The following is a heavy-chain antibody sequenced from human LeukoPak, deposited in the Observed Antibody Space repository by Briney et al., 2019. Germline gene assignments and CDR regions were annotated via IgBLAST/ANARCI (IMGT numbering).Heavy chain of an antibody. CDR1: GFTFSSYE. Sequence: PGGSLRLSCAASGFTFSSYEMNWVRQAPGKGLEWVSYISSSAGTLYYADSVKGRFTISRDNAKKSLYLQMNSLRAEDTAVYYCAREGNWNNFDYWGQGTLVTVSS. V-gene: IGHV3-48*03. CDR2: ISSSAGTL. J-gene: IGHJ4*02. D-gene: IGHD1-1*01. CDR3: AREGNWNNFDY.